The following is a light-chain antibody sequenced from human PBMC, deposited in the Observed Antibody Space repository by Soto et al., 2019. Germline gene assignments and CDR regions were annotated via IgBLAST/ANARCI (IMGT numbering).Light chain of an antibody. CDR2: AAS. V-gene: IGKV1-9*01. Sequence: DIQMTQSPSTLSGSVGDRVTITCRASQTISSYLAWYQQKPGKAPKLLIYAASTLQSGVPSRFSGSGSGTEFTLTITSLQSEDFAVYYCQEYNDWRPITFGGGTKVDIK. CDR1: QTISSY. CDR3: QEYNDWRPIT. J-gene: IGKJ4*01.